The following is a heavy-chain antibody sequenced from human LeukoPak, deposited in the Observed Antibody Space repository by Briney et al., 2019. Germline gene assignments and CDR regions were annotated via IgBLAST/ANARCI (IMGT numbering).Heavy chain of an antibody. Sequence: GGSLRLSCAASGFTFSSYAMSWVRQAPGKGLEWVSGFSGSGGSTCYADSVQGRFTISRDNSKNTLYLQMNSLRAEDTAVYYCAKPRSAESPFDYWGQGTLVTVSS. J-gene: IGHJ4*02. CDR3: AKPRSAESPFDY. CDR1: GFTFSSYA. D-gene: IGHD3-3*01. V-gene: IGHV3-23*01. CDR2: FSGSGGST.